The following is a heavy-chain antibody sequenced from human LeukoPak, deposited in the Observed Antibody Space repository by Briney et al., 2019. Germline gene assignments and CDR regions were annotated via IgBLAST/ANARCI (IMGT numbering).Heavy chain of an antibody. J-gene: IGHJ6*02. CDR2: ISWNSGSI. CDR1: GFTFDDYA. D-gene: IGHD1-1*01. CDR3: AKGKRAYYYYGMDV. Sequence: GGSLRLSCAASGFTFDDYAMHWVRHAPGKGLEWVSGISWNSGSIGYADSVKGRFTISRDNAKNSLYLQMNSLRAEDTALYYCAKGKRAYYYYGMDVWGQGTTVTVSS. V-gene: IGHV3-9*01.